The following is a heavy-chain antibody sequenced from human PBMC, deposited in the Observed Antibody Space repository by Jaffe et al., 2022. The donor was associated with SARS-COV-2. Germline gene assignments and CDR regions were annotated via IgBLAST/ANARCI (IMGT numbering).Heavy chain of an antibody. V-gene: IGHV4-59*01. CDR1: GGSLSSYY. Sequence: QVQLQESGPGLVTPSETLSLTCTVSGGSLSSYYWTWIRQPPGKGLEWIGYIYYSGSTSYNPSLKSRLTISADTSKNQFSLKLSSVTAADTAVYYCAKVGTMTTALVGAFDIWGQGTMVTVSS. D-gene: IGHD4-17*01. CDR2: IYYSGST. CDR3: AKVGTMTTALVGAFDI. J-gene: IGHJ3*02.